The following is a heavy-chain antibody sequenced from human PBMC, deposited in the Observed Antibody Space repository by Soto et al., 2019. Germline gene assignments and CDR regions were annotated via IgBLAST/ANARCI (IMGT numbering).Heavy chain of an antibody. V-gene: IGHV4-39*01. J-gene: IGHJ5*01. CDR3: ARHDSGTDS. D-gene: IGHD1-26*01. CDR2: INNSGRT. Sequence: ETLSLTCTVRGVSISRSSYYWGWIRQPPGKGLEWNGSINNSGRTYYTPSLKSRVTISVDTSKNQFSLKLTSVTAADTAVYYCARHDSGTDSWGQGTLVTVS. CDR1: GVSISRSSYY.